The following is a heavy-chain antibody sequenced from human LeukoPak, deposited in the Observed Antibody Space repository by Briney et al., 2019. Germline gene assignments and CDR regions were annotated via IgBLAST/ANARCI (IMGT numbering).Heavy chain of an antibody. V-gene: IGHV1-8*03. D-gene: IGHD1-14*01. J-gene: IGHJ6*03. CDR2: MKPNSGNT. CDR1: GYTFTSYD. Sequence: VSVKVSCKASGYTFTSYDINWVRQATGQGLEWMGWMKPNSGNTGYAQKFQGRVTITRNTSISTAYMELSSLRSEDTAVYYCARDLTAYYYYYYMDVWGKGTTVTVSS. CDR3: ARDLTAYYYYYYMDV.